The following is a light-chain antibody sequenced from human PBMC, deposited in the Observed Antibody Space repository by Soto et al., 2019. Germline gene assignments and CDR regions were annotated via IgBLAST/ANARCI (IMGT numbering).Light chain of an antibody. CDR1: LTVRDNY. J-gene: IGKJ4*01. V-gene: IGKV3-20*01. Sequence: EIVLTHSPDTLSLSPGERATLSCRASLTVRDNYLAWYQQKAGQAPRLVIYGASTRATGIPDRFSGSGSGTDFTLTFSRLEPEDFAVYYCEYYGSSITFGGGTKVDIK. CDR2: GAS. CDR3: EYYGSSIT.